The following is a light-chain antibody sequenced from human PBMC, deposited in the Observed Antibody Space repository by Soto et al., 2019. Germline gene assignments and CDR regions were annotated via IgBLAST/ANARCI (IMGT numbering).Light chain of an antibody. CDR1: SSDVGTYNY. Sequence: QSVLTEPACVSVSPGQSITISCTGTSSDVGTYNYVSWYQHHPGKAPKLIIYEVSNRPSGVSNRFSGSKSGSTASLTISGLQAEDEADYHCTSYTRDTALVFGTGTKVTVL. J-gene: IGLJ1*01. CDR3: TSYTRDTALV. CDR2: EVS. V-gene: IGLV2-14*01.